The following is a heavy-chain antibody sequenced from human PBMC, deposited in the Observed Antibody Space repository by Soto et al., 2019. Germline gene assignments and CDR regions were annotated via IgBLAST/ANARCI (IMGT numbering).Heavy chain of an antibody. V-gene: IGHV4-39*01. CDR2: IHYSGST. CDR1: GGSVSSNSYY. D-gene: IGHD3-10*01. Sequence: QLQLQESGPGLVKPSETLSLTCTVSGGSVSSNSYYWGWIRQPPGKGLEWIGSIHYSGSTYYNPSLKNRITTSVDTSKNQFSLKLSSVTAADTAVYYCATSGMVRGVIISYFDYWGQGTLVTVSS. CDR3: ATSGMVRGVIISYFDY. J-gene: IGHJ4*02.